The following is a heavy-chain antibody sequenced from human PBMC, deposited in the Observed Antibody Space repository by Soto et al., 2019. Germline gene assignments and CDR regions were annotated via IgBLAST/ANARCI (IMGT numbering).Heavy chain of an antibody. J-gene: IGHJ4*02. CDR1: GFTYNNYA. V-gene: IGHV3-23*01. CDR3: AKEGPDFYDSSGYDY. Sequence: LRLSCGASGFTYNNYAMGWVRQAPGKGREWVSAISSSGYSTYYADSVKGRFTISRDNSKNTLYLQMNSLSAEDTAVYYCAKEGPDFYDSSGYDYWGQGTLVTVSS. D-gene: IGHD3-22*01. CDR2: ISSSGYST.